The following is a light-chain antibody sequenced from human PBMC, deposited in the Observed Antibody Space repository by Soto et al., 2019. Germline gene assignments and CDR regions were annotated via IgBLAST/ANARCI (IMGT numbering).Light chain of an antibody. V-gene: IGLV1-51*01. CDR1: SSNIGNNY. Sequence: QSVLTQPPSVSAAPGQKVTISCSGSSSNIGNNYVSWYQQLPGTAPKLLIYDNDKRPSGIPDRISGSTSGTSATLGITGLQTGDEADYYCGTWDSSLSAGVFGGGTKVTVL. J-gene: IGLJ2*01. CDR3: GTWDSSLSAGV. CDR2: DND.